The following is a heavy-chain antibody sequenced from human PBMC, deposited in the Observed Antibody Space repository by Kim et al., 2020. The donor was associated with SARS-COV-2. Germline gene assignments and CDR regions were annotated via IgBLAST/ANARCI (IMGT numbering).Heavy chain of an antibody. CDR1: GFTFTNYA. CDR2: ISGDGSTT. D-gene: IGHD3-10*01. CDR3: AKDRSRGSHYGAGSYFVGYYSGMDV. V-gene: IGHV3-23*01. Sequence: GGSLRLSCAVSGFTFTNYAMNWVRQAPGKGLEWVSAISGDGSTTYYADSVKGRFTISRDNSRNTLYVQMNSLGAEDTAVYYCAKDRSRGSHYGAGSYFVGYYSGMDVLGQGTTVTVSS. J-gene: IGHJ6*02.